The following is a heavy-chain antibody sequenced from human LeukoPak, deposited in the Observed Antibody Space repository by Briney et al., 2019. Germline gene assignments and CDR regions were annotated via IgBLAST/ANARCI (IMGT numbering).Heavy chain of an antibody. J-gene: IGHJ3*01. CDR3: ARGFPPGSGSRGSHAFDV. V-gene: IGHV4-34*01. D-gene: IGHD6-19*01. Sequence: SETLSLTCAVSEMSFSAYYWNWIRQSPGKGLEWIGEINYGGSTKYTPSLEGRGTILIDTSKNQFSLKLTSVTAADTAVYYCARGFPPGSGSRGSHAFDVWGQGTMLSFSS. CDR2: INYGGST. CDR1: EMSFSAYY.